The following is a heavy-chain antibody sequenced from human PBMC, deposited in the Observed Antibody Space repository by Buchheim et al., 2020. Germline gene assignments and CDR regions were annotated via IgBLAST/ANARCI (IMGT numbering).Heavy chain of an antibody. CDR3: AKGAFAASMDV. CDR1: GFPFSNYG. CDR2: TSGSGSRT. D-gene: IGHD2-15*01. V-gene: IGHV3-23*01. J-gene: IGHJ6*02. Sequence: EVQLLESGGGLVQPGGSLRLSCAASGFPFSNYGMSWVRQAPGKGLEWVSTSGSGSRTYYADSVKGRFIISRDNNKKTLNLQMNSLRAEDTAIYYCAKGAFAASMDVWGQGT.